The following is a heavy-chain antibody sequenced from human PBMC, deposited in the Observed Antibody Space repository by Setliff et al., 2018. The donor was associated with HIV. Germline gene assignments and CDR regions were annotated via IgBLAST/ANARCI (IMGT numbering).Heavy chain of an antibody. V-gene: IGHV3-30*02. CDR3: ANVHRALADTY. Sequence: PGGSLRLSCAASGFIFSSYAMHWVRQAPGKGLEWVACVRYDESNKYYAESVKDRFTISRDNSKNMVYLQMNSLRAEDTALYYCANVHRALADTYWGLGTLVTV. CDR2: VRYDESNK. CDR1: GFIFSSYA. J-gene: IGHJ4*02. D-gene: IGHD6-19*01.